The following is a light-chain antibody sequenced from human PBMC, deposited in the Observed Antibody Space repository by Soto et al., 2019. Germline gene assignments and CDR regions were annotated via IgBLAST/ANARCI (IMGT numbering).Light chain of an antibody. V-gene: IGLV2-14*01. CDR1: SNDVGGYND. CDR3: SSDRSITTSYV. J-gene: IGLJ1*01. CDR2: EVS. Sequence: QSALTQPASVSGSPGQSITISCTGTSNDVGGYNDVSWYQQHPGKAPKLMIYEVSNRPSGVSNRFSGYKSGNTASLTISGLQAEDEADYYCSSDRSITTSYVFGTGTKLTVL.